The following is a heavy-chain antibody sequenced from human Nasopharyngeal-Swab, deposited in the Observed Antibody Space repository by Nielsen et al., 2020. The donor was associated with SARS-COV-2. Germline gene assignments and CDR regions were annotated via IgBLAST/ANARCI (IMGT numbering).Heavy chain of an antibody. Sequence: VRQAPGKGLEWVSYISSSSSTIYYADSVKGRFTISRGNAKNSLYLQMNSLRAEDTAVYYCARGSSSSSKAHYYYGMDVWGQGTTVTVSS. J-gene: IGHJ6*02. CDR2: ISSSSSTI. V-gene: IGHV3-48*04. D-gene: IGHD6-6*01. CDR3: ARGSSSSSKAHYYYGMDV.